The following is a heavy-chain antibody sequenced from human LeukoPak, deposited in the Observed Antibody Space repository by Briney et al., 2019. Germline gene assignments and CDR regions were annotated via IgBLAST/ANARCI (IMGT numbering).Heavy chain of an antibody. D-gene: IGHD5-12*01. CDR3: ARGARTPSGYGSRTAGRANWFDP. CDR2: INHSGST. CDR1: GGSFSGYY. J-gene: IGHJ5*02. V-gene: IGHV4-34*01. Sequence: SETLSLTCAVYGGSFSGYYWSWIRQPSGKGLEWIGEINHSGSTNYNPSLKSRVTISVDTSKNQFSLKLRSVTAADTAVYYCARGARTPSGYGSRTAGRANWFDPWGQGTLVTVSS.